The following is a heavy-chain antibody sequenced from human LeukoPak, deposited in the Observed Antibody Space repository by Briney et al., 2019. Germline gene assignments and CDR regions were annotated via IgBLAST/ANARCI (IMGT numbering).Heavy chain of an antibody. V-gene: IGHV4-34*01. J-gene: IGHJ4*02. Sequence: SETLSLTCAVYGGSFSGYYWSWIRQPPGKGLEWIGEINHSGSTNYNPSLKSRVTISVDTSKNQLSLKLSSVTAADTAVYYCARRLTGTVHFYFDYWGQGTLVTVSS. CDR1: GGSFSGYY. CDR3: ARRLTGTVHFYFDY. D-gene: IGHD3-9*01. CDR2: INHSGST.